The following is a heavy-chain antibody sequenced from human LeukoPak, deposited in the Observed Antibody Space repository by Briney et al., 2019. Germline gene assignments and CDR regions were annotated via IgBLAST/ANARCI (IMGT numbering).Heavy chain of an antibody. CDR1: GFTFTSFS. D-gene: IGHD3-22*01. Sequence: GGSLRLSCAVSGFTFTSFSFNWVRQAPGKGLEWVSSINTVATYIYYADSVRGRFNISRDNAKNSVYLQIESLRGEDTGVYYCARLRRNADSGGFYYYYDYWGQGTLVTVSS. CDR3: ARLRRNADSGGFYYYYDY. V-gene: IGHV3-21*01. J-gene: IGHJ4*02. CDR2: INTVATYI.